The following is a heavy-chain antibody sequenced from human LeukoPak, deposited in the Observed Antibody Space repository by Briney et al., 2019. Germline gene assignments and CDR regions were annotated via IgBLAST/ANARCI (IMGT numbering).Heavy chain of an antibody. CDR3: ARDRTYYYDSSASIDY. CDR2: IGGSSAYI. J-gene: IGHJ4*02. CDR1: GFTFSLFT. V-gene: IGHV3-21*01. Sequence: GGSLRLSCAASGFTFSLFTMNWVRQAPGKGLEWVSSIGGSSAYIYNADSLKGRFTISRDNAKNSLYLQMDSLRAEDTAVYYCARDRTYYYDSSASIDYWGQGTLVTVSS. D-gene: IGHD3-22*01.